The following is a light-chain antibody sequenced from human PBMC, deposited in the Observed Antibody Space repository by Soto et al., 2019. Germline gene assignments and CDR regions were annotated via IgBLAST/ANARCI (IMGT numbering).Light chain of an antibody. V-gene: IGKV1-5*03. Sequence: DREVTQFSSTRTGSVGDRVTNTCRANQSISTWLAWYQQKPGKAPTPLIYKASSLESGVPSMFSGSGAGTDCTLTISCLQSEDFATYDCQQYYSYLWTFGQGTKVDIK. CDR2: KAS. CDR1: QSISTW. CDR3: QQYYSYLWT. J-gene: IGKJ1*01.